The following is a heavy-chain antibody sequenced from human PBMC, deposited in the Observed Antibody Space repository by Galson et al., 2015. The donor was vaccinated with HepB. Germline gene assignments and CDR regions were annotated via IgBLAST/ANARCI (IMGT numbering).Heavy chain of an antibody. J-gene: IGHJ4*02. D-gene: IGHD6-13*01. Sequence: SLRLSCAASGFIFSSYAMTWVRQAPGKGLEWVSGIGGSGGDTYYADSVKGRFAISRDDSNNTLYLQINSLRAEDTAVYYCAKSRSATAAAASNYWGQGTLVTVSS. CDR1: GFIFSSYA. CDR3: AKSRSATAAAASNY. V-gene: IGHV3-23*01. CDR2: IGGSGGDT.